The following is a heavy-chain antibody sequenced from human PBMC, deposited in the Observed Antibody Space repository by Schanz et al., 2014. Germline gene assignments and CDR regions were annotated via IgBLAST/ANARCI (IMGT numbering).Heavy chain of an antibody. J-gene: IGHJ4*02. CDR3: ARDRRNADLDY. CDR2: INWSDGGST. D-gene: IGHD1-1*01. Sequence: EVQLVESGGGVVRPGGPLRLSCAASGFTFENYALTWVRQVPGKGLEWVSRINWSDGGSTGYADSVRGRFTISRDNAKNSLYLEMNSLRAEDTALYYCARDRRNADLDYWGQGTLVTVSS. CDR1: GFTFENYA. V-gene: IGHV3-20*04.